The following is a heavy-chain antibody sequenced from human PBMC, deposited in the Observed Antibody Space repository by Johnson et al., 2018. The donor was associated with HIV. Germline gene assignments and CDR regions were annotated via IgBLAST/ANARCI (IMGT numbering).Heavy chain of an antibody. CDR3: ANTLYSGAWYPDGVSDI. Sequence: QVQLVESGGGVVQPGRSLRLSCAASGFTFSSYAMHWVRQAPGRGLEWVSVIYSGGSTYYADSVKGRFTISRDNSKNTLYLQMNSLRAEDTAIYYCANTLYSGAWYPDGVSDIWGQGTMVTVSS. CDR1: GFTFSSYA. J-gene: IGHJ3*02. D-gene: IGHD6-19*01. CDR2: IYSGGST. V-gene: IGHV3-NL1*01.